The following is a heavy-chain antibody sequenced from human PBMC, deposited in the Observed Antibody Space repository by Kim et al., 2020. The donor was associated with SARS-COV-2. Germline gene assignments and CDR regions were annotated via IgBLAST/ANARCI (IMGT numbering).Heavy chain of an antibody. V-gene: IGHV3-53*01. CDR2: LFSDSRT. Sequence: GGSLRLFCAASGFTVSADHMSWVRQAPGKGLEWVSLLFSDSRTFYADSVKGRFTISRDDSRNTVYLEMNSLRPEDTAAYYCARHDWFDPWGHGTQVTVSS. CDR3: ARHDWFDP. J-gene: IGHJ5*02. CDR1: GFTVSADH.